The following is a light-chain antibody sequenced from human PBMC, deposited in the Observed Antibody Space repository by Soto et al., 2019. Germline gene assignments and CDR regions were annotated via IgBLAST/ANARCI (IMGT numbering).Light chain of an antibody. J-gene: IGKJ2*01. Sequence: DIVMTQSPDSLAVSLGERATTNCKSSQRVLYSSNSKNYLAWYQQIPGQPPKLLIYWASTRESGVPDRFSGSGSGTDFTLTITSLQAEDVAVYYCQQYESTPPTFGQGTKLEIK. V-gene: IGKV4-1*01. CDR2: WAS. CDR3: QQYESTPPT. CDR1: QRVLYSSNSKNY.